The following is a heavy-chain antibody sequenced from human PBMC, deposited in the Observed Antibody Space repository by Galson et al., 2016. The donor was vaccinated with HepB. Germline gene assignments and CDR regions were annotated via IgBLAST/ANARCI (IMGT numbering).Heavy chain of an antibody. CDR2: ITSSGGLS. CDR1: GFTFSETY. D-gene: IGHD3-9*01. Sequence: SLRLSCAASGFTFSETYMTWIRQAPGKGLEWISYITSSGGLSYYADSMEGRFTISRDNAKNSLYLQMNNVRAEDTAVYYCARDLRGMIRFFDWSTHFDSWGQGTLVTVSS. V-gene: IGHV3-11*04. CDR3: ARDLRGMIRFFDWSTHFDS. J-gene: IGHJ4*02.